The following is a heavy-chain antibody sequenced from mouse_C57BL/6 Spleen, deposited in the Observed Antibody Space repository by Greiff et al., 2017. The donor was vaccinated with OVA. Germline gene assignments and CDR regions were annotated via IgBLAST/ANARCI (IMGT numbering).Heavy chain of an antibody. CDR1: GYAFSSSW. CDR3: ARLGSSSYYCDD. J-gene: IGHJ2*01. V-gene: IGHV1-82*01. CDR2: IYPGDGDT. D-gene: IGHD1-3*01. Sequence: VQRVESGPELVKPGASVKISCKASGYAFSSSWMNWVKQRPGKGLEWIGRIYPGDGDTNYNGKFKGKATLTADKSSSTSYMQLSSLTSEDSAVYFCARLGSSSYYCDDWGQGTTLTVSS.